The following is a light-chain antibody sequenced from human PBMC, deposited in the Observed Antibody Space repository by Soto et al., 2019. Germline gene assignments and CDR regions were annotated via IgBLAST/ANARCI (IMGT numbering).Light chain of an antibody. CDR2: GNS. Sequence: QSVLTQPPSVSGAPGQRVTISCTGSSSNIGAGYDVHWYQQLPGTAPKLLIYGNSNRPSGVPDRFSGSKSGTSASLAITGLQAEDEAYYYCSSYAGSSNVFGTGTQLTVL. CDR1: SSNIGAGYD. J-gene: IGLJ1*01. CDR3: SSYAGSSNV. V-gene: IGLV1-40*01.